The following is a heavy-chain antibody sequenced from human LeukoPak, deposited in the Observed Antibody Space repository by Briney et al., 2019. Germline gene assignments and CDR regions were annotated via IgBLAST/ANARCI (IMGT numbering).Heavy chain of an antibody. D-gene: IGHD3-3*01. CDR1: GFTFINYG. Sequence: GGSLRLSCAASGFTFINYGMHWVRQAPGKGPEWVAFIRYDGSNKYYADSVKGRFTISRDNTKKTLYLQMNSLRAEDTAVYYCAKGATIFGVAIPNHFDSWGQGTLVTVSP. CDR3: AKGATIFGVAIPNHFDS. J-gene: IGHJ4*02. CDR2: IRYDGSNK. V-gene: IGHV3-30*02.